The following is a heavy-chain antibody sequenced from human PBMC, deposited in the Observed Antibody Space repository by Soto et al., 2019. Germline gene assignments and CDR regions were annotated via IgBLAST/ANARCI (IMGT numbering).Heavy chain of an antibody. CDR3: ARDSGRSDVVPAAISAMDV. J-gene: IGHJ6*02. V-gene: IGHV1-69*08. Sequence: QVQLVQSGAEVKKPGSSVKVSCKGSGGNRYTITWVRQAPGQGHEWMGRIIPMFGIATYAQNFQGRVTISADKSTSTAYMELSSLRSEDTAVYYCARDSGRSDVVPAAISAMDVWGQGTTVTVSS. CDR2: IIPMFGIA. D-gene: IGHD2-2*01. CDR1: GGNRYT.